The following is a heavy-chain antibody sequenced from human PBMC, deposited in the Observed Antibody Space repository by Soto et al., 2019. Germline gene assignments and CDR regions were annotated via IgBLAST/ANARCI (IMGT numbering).Heavy chain of an antibody. V-gene: IGHV3-23*01. CDR1: GFTFSDYA. J-gene: IGHJ4*02. Sequence: DVQLLESGGDLVQPGGSLTLSCAASGFTFSDYAMKWVRQAPGKGLEWVSAFRGGGGSTFYADSVRGRFTISRDNAERTNDQKVMNLQAEDTAVDDCADNGWSEVAAWEFVYWGQGTLVTVSS. D-gene: IGHD6-19*01. CDR2: FRGGGGST. CDR3: ADNGWSEVAAWEFVY.